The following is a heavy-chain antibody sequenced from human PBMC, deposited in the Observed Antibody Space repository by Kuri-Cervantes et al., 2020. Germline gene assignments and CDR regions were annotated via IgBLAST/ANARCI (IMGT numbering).Heavy chain of an antibody. J-gene: IGHJ6*03. CDR3: ARQAEAGTLNYYYMDV. Sequence: SETLSLTCTVSGGSISSNSYYWGWIRQPPGKGLEWIGNIYYAGSPYYNPSPNSRVTISVDRSKNQFSLKLSSVTAADTAVYYCARQAEAGTLNYYYMDVWGKGTTVTVSS. V-gene: IGHV4-39*01. D-gene: IGHD6-19*01. CDR2: IYYAGSP. CDR1: GGSISSNSYY.